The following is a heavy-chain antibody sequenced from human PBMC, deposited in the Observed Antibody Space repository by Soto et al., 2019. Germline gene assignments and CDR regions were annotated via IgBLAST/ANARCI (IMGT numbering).Heavy chain of an antibody. CDR2: IYWDDDK. D-gene: IGHD6-19*01. J-gene: IGHJ5*02. CDR1: GFSLSTSGVS. Sequence: QITLKESAPTLVNPTRTLTLTCTFSGFSLSTSGVSVGWIRQPPGKALEWLAVIYWDDDKLYTPSLKSRLTLTKDTSKNQVVLTLTNMDPADTATYYCARVITYNRGWFQNWFDPWGQGTLVTVSS. V-gene: IGHV2-5*02. CDR3: ARVITYNRGWFQNWFDP.